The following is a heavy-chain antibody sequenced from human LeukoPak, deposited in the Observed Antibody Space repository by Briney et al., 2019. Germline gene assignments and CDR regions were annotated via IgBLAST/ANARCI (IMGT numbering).Heavy chain of an antibody. CDR1: GFSLSSYS. V-gene: IGHV3-48*01. J-gene: IGHJ6*03. CDR3: ARVSITGYYYYMDV. D-gene: IGHD5-24*01. Sequence: GGALRLSCAASGFSLSSYSMGWVRQAPGKGLELLAYITSSSNSIYYADSVKGRFTISRDNAQNSLFLQMNSLRAEDTAVYYCARVSITGYYYYMDVWGKGTTVTVSS. CDR2: ITSSSNSI.